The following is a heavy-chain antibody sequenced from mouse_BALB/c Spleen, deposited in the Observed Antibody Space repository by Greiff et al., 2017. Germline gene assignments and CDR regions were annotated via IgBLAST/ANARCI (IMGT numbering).Heavy chain of an antibody. J-gene: IGHJ3*01. CDR2: IDPANGNT. Sequence: VQLQQSGAELVKPGASVKLSCTASGFNIKDTYMHWVKQRPEQGLEWIGRIDPANGNTKYDPKFQGKATITADTSSNTAYLQLSSLTSEDTAVYYCASEGPITTVVAPGFAYWGQGTLVTVSA. D-gene: IGHD1-1*01. CDR1: GFNIKDTY. V-gene: IGHV14-3*02. CDR3: ASEGPITTVVAPGFAY.